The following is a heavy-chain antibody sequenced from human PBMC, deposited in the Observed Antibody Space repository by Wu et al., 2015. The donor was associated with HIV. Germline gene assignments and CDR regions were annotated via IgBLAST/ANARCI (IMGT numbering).Heavy chain of an antibody. J-gene: IGHJ3*02. D-gene: IGHD3-22*01. Sequence: QVQLVQSGAEVKKPGASVKVSCKASGYTFTKYGISWVRQAPGQGLEWMGWIGAYNANTNYTQKLQGRVTMSTDTSTTTAYMELRRLTSDDTAIYYCARAKYYYDSRGYYHDAFDIWAKGQWSPSLQ. CDR3: ARAKYYYDSRGYYHDAFDI. CDR2: IGAYNANT. V-gene: IGHV1-18*01. CDR1: GYTFTKYG.